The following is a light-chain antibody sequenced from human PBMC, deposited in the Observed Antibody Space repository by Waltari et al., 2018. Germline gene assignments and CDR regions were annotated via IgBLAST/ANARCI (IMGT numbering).Light chain of an antibody. CDR3: QSYDTTLSVV. CDR2: GST. V-gene: IGLV1-40*01. J-gene: IGLJ3*02. CDR1: GPNIGAGYD. Sequence: QSVLTQPPSVSGAPGQRVTLSCTGRGPNIGAGYDCHWYQPLPPATPQLLIYGSTSRPLGVPDRFFGSTSGTSAFLAITGLQAEDEADYYCQSYDTTLSVVFGGGTKLTVL.